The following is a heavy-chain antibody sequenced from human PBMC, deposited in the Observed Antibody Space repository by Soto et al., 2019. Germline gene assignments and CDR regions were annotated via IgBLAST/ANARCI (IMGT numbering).Heavy chain of an antibody. D-gene: IGHD5-12*01. CDR2: IYYAGST. Sequence: QVRLQESGPGLVKPSETLSLTCTVSAGAMLSYYWSWIRQPPGRGLEWIGFIYYAGSTKYNPSLNSRVTISVDTAKNQFSLTVTSVTAAATAVYYCARRMVATETFDYWGQGTLVTVSS. CDR1: AGAMLSYY. CDR3: ARRMVATETFDY. V-gene: IGHV4-59*08. J-gene: IGHJ4*02.